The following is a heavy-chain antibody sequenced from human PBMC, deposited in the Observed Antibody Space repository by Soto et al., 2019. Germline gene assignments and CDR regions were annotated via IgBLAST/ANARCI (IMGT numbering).Heavy chain of an antibody. Sequence: SLRLSCAASGFTFSSYAMHWVRQAPGKGLEWVAVISYDGSNKYYADSVKGRFTISRDNSKNTLYLQMNSLRAEDTAVYYCASGWYNYWGQGTLVTVSS. J-gene: IGHJ4*02. CDR3: ASGWYNY. CDR2: ISYDGSNK. V-gene: IGHV3-30-3*01. D-gene: IGHD6-19*01. CDR1: GFTFSSYA.